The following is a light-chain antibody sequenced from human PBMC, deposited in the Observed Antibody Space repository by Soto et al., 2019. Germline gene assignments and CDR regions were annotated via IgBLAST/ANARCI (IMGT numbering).Light chain of an antibody. CDR3: QQRNVWPPIT. Sequence: EIVLTQSPGTLSLSPGESATLSCRASQSVSSSHLAWYQQKPGQAPRLLIYGASSRATGIPDRFSGSGSGTEFTLTINNLEPEDFAVYYCQQRNVWPPITFGQGTRLEIK. CDR2: GAS. CDR1: QSVSSSH. V-gene: IGKV3D-20*02. J-gene: IGKJ5*01.